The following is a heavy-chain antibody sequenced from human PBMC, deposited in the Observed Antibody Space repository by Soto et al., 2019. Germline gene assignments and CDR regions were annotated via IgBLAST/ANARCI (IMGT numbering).Heavy chain of an antibody. CDR1: GYTLTSYG. CDR2: INAYGGVT. CDR3: ARESGGATATLDYYYFYMDV. V-gene: IGHV1-18*01. Sequence: ASVKVSCKASGYTLTSYGISWVRQAPGQGLEWMGWINAYGGVTKYAQKLQGWVSMTRDTSIRTVYMQLSRLRSDDTAVYYCARESGGATATLDYYYFYMDVWGTGTTVTVSS. J-gene: IGHJ6*03. D-gene: IGHD5-12*01.